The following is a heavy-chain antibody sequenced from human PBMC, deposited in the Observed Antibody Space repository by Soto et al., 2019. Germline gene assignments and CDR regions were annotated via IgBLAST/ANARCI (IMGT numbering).Heavy chain of an antibody. CDR1: GFTFSSYS. CDR3: ARVMTTVVTDPFDY. J-gene: IGHJ4*02. D-gene: IGHD4-17*01. Sequence: EVPLVESGGGLVKPGGSLRLSCAASGFTFSSYSMNWVRQAPGKGLEWVSSISSSSSYIYYADSVKGRFTISREHAKNSLCLQMNSLRAEDTAVYYCARVMTTVVTDPFDYWGQGTLVTVSS. V-gene: IGHV3-21*01. CDR2: ISSSSSYI.